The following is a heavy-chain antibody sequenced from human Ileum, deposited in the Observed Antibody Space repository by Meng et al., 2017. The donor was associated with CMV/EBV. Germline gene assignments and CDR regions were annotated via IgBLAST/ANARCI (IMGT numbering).Heavy chain of an antibody. Sequence: EGAVVEAGGGLVQPGGSLRLSCAASGFTFSTYWMYWFRQTPEKGLVWVSRIKSDGSYTYYADSVQGRFTISRDNAKNILYLQMNSLRAEDTAVYYCARDHGPTAAADYWGQGTLVTVSS. J-gene: IGHJ4*02. CDR1: GFTFSTYW. CDR2: IKSDGSYT. CDR3: ARDHGPTAAADY. V-gene: IGHV3-74*01. D-gene: IGHD4-17*01.